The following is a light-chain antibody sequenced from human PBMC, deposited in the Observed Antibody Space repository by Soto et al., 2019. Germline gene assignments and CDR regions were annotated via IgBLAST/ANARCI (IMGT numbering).Light chain of an antibody. Sequence: QSALTQPRSVSGSPGQSVTISCTGTSSDVGGYNYVSWYQQHPGNAPKLMIYDVSKRPSGVPDRFSGSKSANTASLTISGIQAEDEADYYCCSYAGTYTLVFGGGTKVTVL. J-gene: IGLJ2*01. CDR2: DVS. CDR3: CSYAGTYTLV. CDR1: SSDVGGYNY. V-gene: IGLV2-11*01.